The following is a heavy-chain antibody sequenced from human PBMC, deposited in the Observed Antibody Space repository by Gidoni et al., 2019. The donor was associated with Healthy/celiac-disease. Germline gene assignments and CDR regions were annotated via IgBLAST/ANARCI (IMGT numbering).Heavy chain of an antibody. Sequence: EVQLLDSGGGLLQPGGSLSLSCAAPGFTFSSYAMSCVRQAPGKGLEWVSAISGSGGSTYYADSVKGRFTISRDNSKNTLYLQMNSLRAEDTAVYYCAKALRASGARASKKYYYYGMDVWGQGTTVTVSS. CDR1: GFTFSSYA. CDR2: ISGSGGST. J-gene: IGHJ6*02. D-gene: IGHD7-27*01. CDR3: AKALRASGARASKKYYYYGMDV. V-gene: IGHV3-23*01.